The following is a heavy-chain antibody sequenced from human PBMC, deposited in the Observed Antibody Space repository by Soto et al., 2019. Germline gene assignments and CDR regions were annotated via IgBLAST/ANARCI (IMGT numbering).Heavy chain of an antibody. CDR3: AKTLEYSSSDDAFDI. V-gene: IGHV3-23*01. D-gene: IGHD6-6*01. J-gene: IGHJ3*02. CDR2: ITGGGGGT. Sequence: GGSLRLSCAASGFTFSSSAMSWVRRAPGEGLEWVSAITGGGGGTYYADSVKGRFTISRDNSKNTLYLQMNSLRAEDTAVYYCAKTLEYSSSDDAFDIWGQGTMVTVSS. CDR1: GFTFSSSA.